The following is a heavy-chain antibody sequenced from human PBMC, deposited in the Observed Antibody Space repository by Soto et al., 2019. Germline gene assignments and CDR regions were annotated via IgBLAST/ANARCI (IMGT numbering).Heavy chain of an antibody. Sequence: PGESLKISCKGSGYSFTSYWIGWVRQMPGKGLEWMGIIYPGDSDTRYSPSFQGQVTISADKSISTAYLQWSSLKASDTAMYYCARVGSTSPFYYYYYMDVWGKGTTVTVSS. V-gene: IGHV5-51*01. CDR2: IYPGDSDT. J-gene: IGHJ6*03. CDR3: ARVGSTSPFYYYYYMDV. D-gene: IGHD2-2*01. CDR1: GYSFTSYW.